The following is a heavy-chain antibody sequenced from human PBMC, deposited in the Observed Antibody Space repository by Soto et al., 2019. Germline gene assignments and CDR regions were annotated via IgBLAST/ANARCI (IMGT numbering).Heavy chain of an antibody. V-gene: IGHV4-61*01. CDR3: ARGLTMGQLPSHFDH. CDR2: VHSSGIT. J-gene: IGHJ5*02. D-gene: IGHD3-16*01. Sequence: SETLSLTCTVSGGSVSNDNFYWSWIRQPPGKGQEWIGYVHSSGITNYDPSLKGRVTISVDTSRNQFSLRLSSVTAADTAVYYCARGLTMGQLPSHFDHWGQGTLVTVSS. CDR1: GGSVSNDNFY.